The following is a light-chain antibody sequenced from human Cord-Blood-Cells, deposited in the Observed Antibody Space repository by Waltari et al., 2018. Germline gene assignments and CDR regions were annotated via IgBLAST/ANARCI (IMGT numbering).Light chain of an antibody. V-gene: IGLV2-14*01. CDR1: SSDVGCYNY. Sequence: QSALTQPASVSGSPGQSLTLSCPGTSSDVGCYNYASCYKQHPGKAPKLMIYEVSKRPSGVSNRFSGSKSGNTASLTISGLQAEDEADYYCSSYTSSSTYVFGTGTKVTVL. J-gene: IGLJ1*01. CDR2: EVS. CDR3: SSYTSSSTYV.